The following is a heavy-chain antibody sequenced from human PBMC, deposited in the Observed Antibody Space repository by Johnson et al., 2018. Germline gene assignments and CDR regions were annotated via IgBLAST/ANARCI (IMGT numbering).Heavy chain of an antibody. V-gene: IGHV3-23*04. J-gene: IGHJ3*02. CDR3: ARGAGLSDAFDI. Sequence: VQLVESGGGLVQPGGSLRLSCVASGFTFSSYAMSWVRQAPGKGLEWVSAISGSGGSTNYADSVKGRFTISRDNSKNTGYLQMTSLRAEDTAVYYCARGAGLSDAFDIWGQGTMVTVSS. CDR1: GFTFSSYA. D-gene: IGHD3/OR15-3a*01. CDR2: ISGSGGST.